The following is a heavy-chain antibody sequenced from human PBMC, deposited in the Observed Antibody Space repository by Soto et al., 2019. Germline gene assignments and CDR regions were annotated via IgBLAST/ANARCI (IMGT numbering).Heavy chain of an antibody. CDR2: ISGNSAGT. Sequence: GGSLRLSCAASGFAFSSYSMSWVRQAPGGGLEWVSAISGNSAGTYYADSVRGRFTISRDNSKNTLYLQMSSLRADDTAMYYCAKELSARGSKKAVLVVVDYWGQGTLVTVSS. V-gene: IGHV3-23*01. D-gene: IGHD3-22*01. J-gene: IGHJ4*02. CDR1: GFAFSSYS. CDR3: AKELSARGSKKAVLVVVDY.